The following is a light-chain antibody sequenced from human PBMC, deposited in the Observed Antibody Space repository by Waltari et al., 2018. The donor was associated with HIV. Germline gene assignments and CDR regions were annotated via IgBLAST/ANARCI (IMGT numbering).Light chain of an antibody. Sequence: SYDLTQTPSVSVSPGQTARINCSRDALPTKYSSWYRQKAGQAPFLLIYKDIEGPSGIPERISGSGSGTGVTLTITDVQAEDEGDYFCQSTDHDGTWVFGGGTKLTVL. CDR3: QSTDHDGTWV. V-gene: IGLV3-25*03. CDR1: ALPTKY. J-gene: IGLJ3*02. CDR2: KDI.